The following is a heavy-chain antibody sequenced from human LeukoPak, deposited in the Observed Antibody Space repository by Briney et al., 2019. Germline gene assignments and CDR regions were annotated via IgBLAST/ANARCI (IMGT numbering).Heavy chain of an antibody. CDR3: AKDNPPAGIYFDY. D-gene: IGHD1-14*01. V-gene: IGHV3-23*01. CDR2: ISGSGGST. J-gene: IGHJ4*02. Sequence: AGGSLRLSCAASGFTFSSYTMSWVRQAPGEGLEWVSSISGSGGSTYNADSVKGRFTIPRDNSKNTLYLQMNSLRAEDTAVFYCAKDNPPAGIYFDYWGQGILVTVSS. CDR1: GFTFSSYT.